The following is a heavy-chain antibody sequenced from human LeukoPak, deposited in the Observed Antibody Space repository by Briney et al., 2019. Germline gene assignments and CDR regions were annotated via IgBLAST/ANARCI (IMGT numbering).Heavy chain of an antibody. D-gene: IGHD2-15*01. CDR1: GGSFSGYY. Sequence: SETLSLTCAVYGGSFSGYYWRWIRQPPGKGLEWIGEINHSGSTNYSPSLKSRVTISVDTSKNQFSLKLSSVTAADTAVYYCARGREDIVVVVAATLDYWGQGTLVTVSS. V-gene: IGHV4-34*01. J-gene: IGHJ4*02. CDR3: ARGREDIVVVVAATLDY. CDR2: INHSGST.